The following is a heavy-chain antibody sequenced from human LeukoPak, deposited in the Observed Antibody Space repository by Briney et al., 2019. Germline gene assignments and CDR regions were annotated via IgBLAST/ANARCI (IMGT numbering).Heavy chain of an antibody. V-gene: IGHV3-48*01. CDR1: GFTFSSYS. Sequence: GSLRLSCAASGFTFSSYSMNWVRQAPGKGLEWVSYISSSSSTIYYADSVKGRFTISRDNAKNSLYLQMNGLRAEDTAVYYCARAEIWSGYFLSAYYYYGIDVWGQGTTVTVSS. CDR3: ARAEIWSGYFLSAYYYYGIDV. CDR2: ISSSSSTI. D-gene: IGHD3-3*01. J-gene: IGHJ6*02.